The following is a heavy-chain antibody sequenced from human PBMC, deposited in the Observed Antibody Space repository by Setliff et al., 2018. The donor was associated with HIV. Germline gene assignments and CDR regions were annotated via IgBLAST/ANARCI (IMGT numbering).Heavy chain of an antibody. Sequence: PGGSLRLSCAASGFMFDDYGMSWVRQAPGKGLEWVSSMTSSSSYIYYSDSVKGRFTISRDDAKNSLYLQMNSLRAEDTAVYYCATDLDSMYYFDYWGQGTLVTVSS. D-gene: IGHD3-22*01. J-gene: IGHJ4*02. CDR1: GFMFDDYG. V-gene: IGHV3-21*01. CDR3: ATDLDSMYYFDY. CDR2: MTSSSSYI.